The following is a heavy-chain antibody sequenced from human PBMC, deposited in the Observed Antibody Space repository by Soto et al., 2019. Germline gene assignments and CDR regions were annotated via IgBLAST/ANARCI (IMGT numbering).Heavy chain of an antibody. CDR1: GYTFTSYG. Sequence: ASVKVSCKASGYTFTSYGISWVRQAPGQGLEWMGWISAYNGNTNYAQKLQGRVTMTTDTSTSTAYMELRSLRSDDTAVYYCATFLVVAATLGYFQHWGQGTLVPVSS. D-gene: IGHD2-15*01. CDR2: ISAYNGNT. CDR3: ATFLVVAATLGYFQH. J-gene: IGHJ1*01. V-gene: IGHV1-18*01.